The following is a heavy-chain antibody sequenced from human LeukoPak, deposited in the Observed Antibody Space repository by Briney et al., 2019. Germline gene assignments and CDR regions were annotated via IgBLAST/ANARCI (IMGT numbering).Heavy chain of an antibody. CDR2: ISGSGGST. CDR3: ARPRLNSGSYLSSFQH. D-gene: IGHD1-26*01. CDR1: GYTFTSYG. J-gene: IGHJ1*01. V-gene: IGHV3-23*01. Sequence: QPGGSLRLSCAASGYTFTSYGLHWVRQAPGKGLEWVSAISGSGGSTYYADSVKGRFTISRDNSKNTLYLQMNSLRAEDTAVYYCARPRLNSGSYLSSFQHWGQGTLVTVSS.